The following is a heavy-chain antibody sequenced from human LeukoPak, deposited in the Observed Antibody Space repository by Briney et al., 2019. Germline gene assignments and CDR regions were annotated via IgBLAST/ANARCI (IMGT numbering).Heavy chain of an antibody. CDR2: IYYSGST. Sequence: SETLSLTCTVSGGSINSSSYYWGWIRQPPGKGLEWIGSIYYSGSTYYNPSLKSRVTISVDTSKNQFSLKLSSVTAADTAVYYCARHRSDSGCSLDYWGQGTLVTVSS. D-gene: IGHD2-15*01. J-gene: IGHJ4*02. V-gene: IGHV4-39*01. CDR1: GGSINSSSYY. CDR3: ARHRSDSGCSLDY.